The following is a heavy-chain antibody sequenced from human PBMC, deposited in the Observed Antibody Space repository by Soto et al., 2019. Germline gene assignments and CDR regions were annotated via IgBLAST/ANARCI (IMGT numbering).Heavy chain of an antibody. J-gene: IGHJ6*02. CDR3: ARGALLWFGELFLEHYYHYYGMDV. CDR1: GCTFSSYA. Sequence: GASVKVSCKASGCTFSSYAISWVRQAPGQGLEWMGGIIPIFGTANYAQKFQGRVTITADESTSTAYMELSSLRSEDTAVYYCARGALLWFGELFLEHYYHYYGMDVWGQGTTVTVSS. CDR2: IIPIFGTA. D-gene: IGHD3-10*01. V-gene: IGHV1-69*13.